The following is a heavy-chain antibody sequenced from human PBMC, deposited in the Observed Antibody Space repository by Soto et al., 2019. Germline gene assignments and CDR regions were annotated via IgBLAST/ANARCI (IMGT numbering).Heavy chain of an antibody. CDR3: ARQIYDSDTGPNFQYYFDS. J-gene: IGHJ4*02. D-gene: IGHD3-22*01. CDR2: IDPSDSQT. CDR1: GYSFAGYW. V-gene: IGHV5-10-1*01. Sequence: GESLKISCKGSGYSFAGYWIAWVRQKPGKGLEWMGRIDPSDSQTCYSPSFRGHVTISVTKSITTVFLQWSSLRASDTAMYYCARQIYDSDTGPNFQYYFDSWGQGTPVTVSS.